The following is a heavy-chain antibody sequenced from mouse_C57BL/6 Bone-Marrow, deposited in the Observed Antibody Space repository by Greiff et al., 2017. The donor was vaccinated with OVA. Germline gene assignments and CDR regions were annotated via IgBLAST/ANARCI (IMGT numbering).Heavy chain of an antibody. CDR2: IFPGSGST. Sequence: QVHVKQSGPELVKPGASVKISCKASGYTFTDYYINWVKQRPGQGLEWIGWIFPGSGSTYYNETFKGKATLTVDKSSSTAYMLLSSLTSEDSAVYFCARFPDGYYPAWFAYWGQGTLVTVSA. J-gene: IGHJ3*01. CDR3: ARFPDGYYPAWFAY. CDR1: GYTFTDYY. V-gene: IGHV1-75*01. D-gene: IGHD2-3*01.